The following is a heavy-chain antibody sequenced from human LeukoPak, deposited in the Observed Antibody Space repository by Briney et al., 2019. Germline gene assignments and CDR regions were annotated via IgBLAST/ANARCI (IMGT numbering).Heavy chain of an antibody. CDR2: INPNSGGT. CDR3: ARGGSSGSKYYYYYGMDV. J-gene: IGHJ6*02. CDR1: GYTFTGYY. D-gene: IGHD6-19*01. V-gene: IGHV1-2*04. Sequence: ASVKVSCKASGYTFTGYYMHWVRQAPGQGLEWMGWINPNSGGTNYAQKFQGWVTMTRDTSISTAYMELSRLRSDDMAVYYCARGGSSGSKYYYYYGMDVWGQGTTVTVSS.